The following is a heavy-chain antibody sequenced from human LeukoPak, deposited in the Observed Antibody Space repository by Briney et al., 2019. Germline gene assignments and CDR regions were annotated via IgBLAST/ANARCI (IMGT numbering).Heavy chain of an antibody. D-gene: IGHD2-15*01. CDR1: GCSISSYD. V-gene: IGHV4-4*07. CDR2: IYAAGST. CDR3: AREGDCSGGSCYSGPFDY. J-gene: IGHJ4*02. Sequence: GTLTLTCAASGCSISSYDLSWFRQPPGKGLEWVSLIYAAGSTNYNPSLKSRVTMSVDTSKNQFSLELTSVTAADAAVYYCAREGDCSGGSCYSGPFDYWGQGTLVTVSS.